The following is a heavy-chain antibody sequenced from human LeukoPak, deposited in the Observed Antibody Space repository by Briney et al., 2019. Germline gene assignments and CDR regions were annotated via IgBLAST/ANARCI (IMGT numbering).Heavy chain of an antibody. CDR3: AKYSPIVVVPAAETERI. CDR1: GFTFSSYA. J-gene: IGHJ4*02. Sequence: GGSLTLSCAASGFTFSSYAMSWVRQAPGKGLEWVSAISGSGGSTYYADSVKGRFTISRDNSKNTLYLQMNSLRAEDTSVYYCAKYSPIVVVPAAETERIWGQGTLATVSS. CDR2: ISGSGGST. D-gene: IGHD2-2*01. V-gene: IGHV3-23*01.